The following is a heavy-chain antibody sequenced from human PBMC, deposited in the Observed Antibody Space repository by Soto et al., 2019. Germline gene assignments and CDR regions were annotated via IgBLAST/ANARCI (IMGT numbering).Heavy chain of an antibody. Sequence: PGESMKISYPSAENNFSRYRIGWRHEMREKGLEWMGIIYPGDSEPRYSPSFQGQVTITADKSISIDYLQCTSLKASDTAKYYCVLHNSGLVICYWGQGTLVTVSS. J-gene: IGHJ4*02. CDR1: ENNFSRYR. CDR2: IYPGDSEP. V-gene: IGHV5-51*03. D-gene: IGHD5-12*01. CDR3: VLHNSGLVICY.